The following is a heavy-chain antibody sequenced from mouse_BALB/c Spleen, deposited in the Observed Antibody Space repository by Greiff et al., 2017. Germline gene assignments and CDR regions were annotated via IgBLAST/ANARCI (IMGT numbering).Heavy chain of an antibody. J-gene: IGHJ1*01. CDR2: IYPGNSDT. CDR1: GYSFTSYW. CDR3: TTITTVVDWYFDV. D-gene: IGHD1-1*01. Sequence: VQLQQSGTVLARPGASVKMSCKASGYSFTSYWMHWVKQRPGQGLEWIGAIYPGNSDTSYNQKFKGKAKLTAVTSASTAYMELSSLTNEDSAVYYCTTITTVVDWYFDVWGAGTTVTVSS. V-gene: IGHV1-5*01.